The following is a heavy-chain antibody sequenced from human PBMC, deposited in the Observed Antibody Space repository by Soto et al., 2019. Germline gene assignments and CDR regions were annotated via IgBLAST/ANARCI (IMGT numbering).Heavy chain of an antibody. CDR1: GGSISSYY. CDR3: ARYYYDSSGYYYSGP. V-gene: IGHV4-59*01. D-gene: IGHD3-22*01. CDR2: IYYSRST. J-gene: IGHJ5*02. Sequence: SETLSLTCTVSGGSISSYYWSWIRQPPGQGLEWIGYIYYSRSTNYNPSLKSRVTISVDTSKNQFSLKLSSVTAADTAVYYCARYYYDSSGYYYSGPCGEGTLVSVSS.